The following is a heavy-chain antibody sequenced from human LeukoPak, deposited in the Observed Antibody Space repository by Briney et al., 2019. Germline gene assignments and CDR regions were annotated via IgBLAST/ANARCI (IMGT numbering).Heavy chain of an antibody. Sequence: PGGSLTLSCAASGFTFSSYAMSWLRQAPGGGLEWLSAISGSGGSTYYPDSVKGRLPISRDKSKNTLYLQMSSLRAADTAVYYCAKTPEISCSWEYYFDGWGQGTLVTVSS. CDR3: AKTPEISCSWEYYFDG. V-gene: IGHV3-23*01. J-gene: IGHJ4*02. CDR1: GFTFSSYA. D-gene: IGHD6-13*01. CDR2: ISGSGGST.